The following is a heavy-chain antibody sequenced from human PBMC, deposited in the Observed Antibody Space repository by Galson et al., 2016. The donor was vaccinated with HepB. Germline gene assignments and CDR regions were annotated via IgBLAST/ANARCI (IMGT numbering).Heavy chain of an antibody. J-gene: IGHJ4*02. V-gene: IGHV6-1*01. D-gene: IGHD3-9*01. CDR1: GDSVSSNSAA. CDR2: TYYRSKWYN. Sequence: CAISGDSVSSNSAAWNWIRQSPSSGLEWLGRTYYRSKWYNDYAVSVKSRITINPDTSKNQFSLQLNSVTPEDTAVYYCARDRFSSILTCCDYLDYWGQGTLVTVSS. CDR3: ARDRFSSILTCCDYLDY.